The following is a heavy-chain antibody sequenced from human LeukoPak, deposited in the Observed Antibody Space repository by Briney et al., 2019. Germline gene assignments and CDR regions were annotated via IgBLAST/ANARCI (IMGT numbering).Heavy chain of an antibody. D-gene: IGHD3-16*02. CDR3: ARGREYDYVWGSYRQDAFDI. J-gene: IGHJ3*02. CDR1: GFTFSSYG. V-gene: IGHV3-33*01. Sequence: PGGSLRLSCAASGFTFSSYGMHWVRQAPGKGLEWVAVIWYDGSNKYYADSVKGRFTISRDNSKNTLYVQMNSLRAEDTAVYHCARGREYDYVWGSYRQDAFDIWGQGTMVTVSS. CDR2: IWYDGSNK.